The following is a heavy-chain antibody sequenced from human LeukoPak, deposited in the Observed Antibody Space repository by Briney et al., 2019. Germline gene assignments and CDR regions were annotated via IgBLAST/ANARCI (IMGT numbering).Heavy chain of an antibody. CDR3: AKMASSHYGDYPIDY. V-gene: IGHV3-23*01. CDR1: GNTFSSYA. Sequence: GSLRLSCAASGNTFSSYAMTWVRQAPGKGLKWVSTISGSGGSTSYTDSVKGRFTIFRDNSRNTLYLQMNSLRADDTAVYYCAKMASSHYGDYPIDYWGQGTLVTVSS. J-gene: IGHJ4*02. D-gene: IGHD4-17*01. CDR2: ISGSGGST.